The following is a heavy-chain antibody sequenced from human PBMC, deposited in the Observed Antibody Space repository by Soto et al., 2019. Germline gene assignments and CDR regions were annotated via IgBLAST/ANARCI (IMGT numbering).Heavy chain of an antibody. CDR3: ARSIGGWYSNWFVP. D-gene: IGHD6-19*01. CDR1: GGSISSSSYY. V-gene: IGHV4-39*01. Sequence: SETLSLTCTVSGGSISSSSYYWGWIRQPPGKGLEWIGSIYYSGSTYYNPSLKSRVTISVDTSKNQFSLKLSSVTAADTAVYYCARSIGGWYSNWFVPPGQGPLVTVS. J-gene: IGHJ5*02. CDR2: IYYSGST.